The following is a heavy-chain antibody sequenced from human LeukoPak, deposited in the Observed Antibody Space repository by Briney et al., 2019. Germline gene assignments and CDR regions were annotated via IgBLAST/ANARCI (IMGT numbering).Heavy chain of an antibody. Sequence: GGSLRLYCASSEFTFSYFAVSWVRQAPGKGLEWVSTISGSGDNTYYADSVKGRFTISRDNSKNTLSLHMNTLRVEETAVSYCAKDLLQTFRVDGSVYYSVAFGMWGQGTMVTVSP. CDR2: ISGSGDNT. D-gene: IGHD3-22*01. CDR1: EFTFSYFA. V-gene: IGHV3-23*01. J-gene: IGHJ3*02. CDR3: AKDLLQTFRVDGSVYYSVAFGM.